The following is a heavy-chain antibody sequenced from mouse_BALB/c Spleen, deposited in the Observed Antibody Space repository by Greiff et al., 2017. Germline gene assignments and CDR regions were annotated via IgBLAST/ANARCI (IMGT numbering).Heavy chain of an antibody. CDR2: ISSGSSTI. CDR3: ARAELLRGFAY. V-gene: IGHV5-17*02. J-gene: IGHJ3*01. CDR1: GFTFSSFG. Sequence: DVMLVESGGGLVQPGGSRKLSCAASGFTFSSFGMHWVRQAPEKGLEWVAYISSGSSTIYYADTVKGRFTISRDNPKNTLFLQMTSLRSEDTAMYYCARAELLRGFAYWGQGTLVTVSA. D-gene: IGHD1-1*01.